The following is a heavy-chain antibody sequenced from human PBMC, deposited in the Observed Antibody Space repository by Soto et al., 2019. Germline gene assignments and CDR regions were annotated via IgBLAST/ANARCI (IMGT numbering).Heavy chain of an antibody. CDR1: GLTLTDYY. Sequence: QVQLVESGGGLVKPGGSLRLSCAASGLTLTDYYMSWIRQAPGKGLEWVSYINSGGKTIHYADSVKGRFTISGDTTKNSLYLQMNSLRVEDTAVYYCAAHDHGPYWGQGTLVTVSS. J-gene: IGHJ4*02. CDR2: INSGGKTI. V-gene: IGHV3-11*01. CDR3: AAHDHGPY.